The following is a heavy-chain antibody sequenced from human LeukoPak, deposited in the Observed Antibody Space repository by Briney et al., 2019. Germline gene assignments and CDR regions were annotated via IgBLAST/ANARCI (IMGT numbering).Heavy chain of an antibody. CDR1: GFTFSIYA. J-gene: IGHJ4*02. V-gene: IGHV3-23*01. CDR3: AKPASDWYLDY. Sequence: GGSLRLSCAASGFTFSIYAMTWVRQAPGKGLGWVSDISGSGDTTYYADSVKGRFTISRDNSKNTLYLQMNSLRAEDTAVYYCAKPASDWYLDYWGQGTLVTVSS. CDR2: ISGSGDTT. D-gene: IGHD3-9*01.